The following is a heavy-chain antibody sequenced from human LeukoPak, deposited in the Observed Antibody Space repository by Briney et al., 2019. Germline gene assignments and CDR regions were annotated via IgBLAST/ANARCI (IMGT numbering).Heavy chain of an antibody. D-gene: IGHD6-19*01. V-gene: IGHV3-48*01. CDR3: ARDPQGYSSGWYTQYYYYGMDV. Sequence: GGSLRLSCAASGFTFSSYSMNWVRQAPGKGLEWVSYISSSSSTIYYADSVKGRFTISRDNAKNSLYLQMNSLRAEDTAVYYCARDPQGYSSGWYTQYYYYGMDVWGQGTTVTVSS. CDR1: GFTFSSYS. CDR2: ISSSSSTI. J-gene: IGHJ6*02.